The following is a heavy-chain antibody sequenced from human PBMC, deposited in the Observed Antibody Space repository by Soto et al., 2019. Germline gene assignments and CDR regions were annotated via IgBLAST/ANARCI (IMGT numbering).Heavy chain of an antibody. CDR3: ARRMIYYYYYGMDV. CDR1: GFAFSSYS. Sequence: GGSLRLSCAASGFAFSSYSINWVRQAPGKGLEWVSSISRSSSYIYYADSVKGRFTISRDNAKNSLYLQLNSLRAEDTAEYYCARRMIYYYYYGMDVWGQGTIVTVSS. D-gene: IGHD3-16*01. J-gene: IGHJ6*02. V-gene: IGHV3-21*01. CDR2: ISRSSSYI.